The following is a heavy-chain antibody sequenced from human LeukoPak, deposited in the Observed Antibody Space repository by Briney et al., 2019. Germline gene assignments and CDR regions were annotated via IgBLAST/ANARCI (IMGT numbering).Heavy chain of an antibody. CDR3: ARVGTPVDYYFGMDV. CDR2: ISYEGSNE. CDR1: GFTFSDYA. J-gene: IGHJ6*02. Sequence: GGSLRLSCAASGFTFSDYAMHWVRQAPGKGLEWVAVISYEGSNEYYSDSMKGRFTISKDNSKNTLYLQMNSLRGEDTAVYYCARVGTPVDYYFGMDVWGQGTTVTVSS. D-gene: IGHD6-19*01. V-gene: IGHV3-30-3*01.